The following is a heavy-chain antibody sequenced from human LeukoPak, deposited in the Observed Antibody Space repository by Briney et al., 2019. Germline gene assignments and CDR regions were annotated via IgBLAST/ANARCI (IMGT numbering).Heavy chain of an antibody. V-gene: IGHV4-39*01. CDR2: IYYSGST. CDR1: GGSISSSSYY. CDR3: ARHQIDTVTVDY. D-gene: IGHD4-17*01. J-gene: IGHJ4*02. Sequence: SETLSLTCTVSGGSISSSSYYWGWIRQPPGKGLEWIGSIYYSGSTYYNPSLKSRVTISVDTSKNQFSLKLSSVTAADTAVYYCARHQIDTVTVDYWGQGTLVTVSS.